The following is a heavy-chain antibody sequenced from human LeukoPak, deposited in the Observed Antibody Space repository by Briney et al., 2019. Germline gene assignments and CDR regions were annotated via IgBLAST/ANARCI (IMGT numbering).Heavy chain of an antibody. CDR1: GGSISSYY. CDR3: ARDKGLRYFDWITYPRTYYYYGMDV. Sequence: SETLSLTCTVSGGSISSYYWSWIRQPPGKGLEWIGYIYYSGSTNYNPSLTSRVTISVDTSKNQFSLKLSSVTAADTAVYYCARDKGLRYFDWITYPRTYYYYGMDVWGKGTTVTVSS. J-gene: IGHJ6*04. V-gene: IGHV4-59*01. CDR2: IYYSGST. D-gene: IGHD3-9*01.